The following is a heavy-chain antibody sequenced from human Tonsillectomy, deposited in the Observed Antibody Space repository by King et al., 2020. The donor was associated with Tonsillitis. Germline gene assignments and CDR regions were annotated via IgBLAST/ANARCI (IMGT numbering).Heavy chain of an antibody. J-gene: IGHJ4*02. D-gene: IGHD3/OR15-3a*01. CDR2: IYPGNSDT. CDR3: ARPSAGGLVNPYDY. CDR1: GYTFATYW. Sequence: QLVQSGAEVKQPGDSLKISCKGSGYTFATYWIGWVRQMPGKGLEWMGIIYPGNSDTRYSPSFQGQVTISADKSISTAYLQWSSLKASDTAMYYCARPSAGGLVNPYDYWGQGTLVTVSS. V-gene: IGHV5-51*01.